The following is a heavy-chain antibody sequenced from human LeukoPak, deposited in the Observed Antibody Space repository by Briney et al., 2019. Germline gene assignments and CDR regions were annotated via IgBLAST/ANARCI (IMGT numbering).Heavy chain of an antibody. Sequence: SETLSLTCSVSGGSISTSYWSWIRQPPGKGLEWIGHIYHTGSTNYNPSLKSRVTISVDTSKNQFSLKLSSVTAADTAVYYCARGGMVPSTVTNFDPWGQGTLVIVSS. D-gene: IGHD4-17*01. CDR3: ARGGMVPSTVTNFDP. V-gene: IGHV4-59*01. J-gene: IGHJ5*02. CDR2: IYHTGST. CDR1: GGSISTSY.